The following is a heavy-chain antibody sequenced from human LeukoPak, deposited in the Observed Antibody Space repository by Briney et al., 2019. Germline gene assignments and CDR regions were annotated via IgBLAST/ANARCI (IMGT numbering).Heavy chain of an antibody. V-gene: IGHV3-7*01. CDR3: ARDGYSSGWYLLDY. CDR1: GFTFSSYW. D-gene: IGHD6-19*01. CDR2: IKQDGSEK. J-gene: IGHJ4*02. Sequence: GGALRLSCAASGFTFSSYWMRWVRQAPGKGLEWVAHIKQDGSEKYYVDSVKGRFTISRDNAKNTLYLQMNSLRAEDTAVYYCARDGYSSGWYLLDYWGQGTLATVSS.